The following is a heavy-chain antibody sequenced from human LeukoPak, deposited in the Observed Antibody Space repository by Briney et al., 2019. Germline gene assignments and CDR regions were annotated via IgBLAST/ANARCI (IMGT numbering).Heavy chain of an antibody. CDR1: GGPFSGYY. V-gene: IGHV4-34*01. J-gene: IGHJ4*02. CDR2: INHSGST. CDR3: ARAATGPMGY. D-gene: IGHD3-16*01. Sequence: PSETLSLTCAVYGGPFSGYYWSWIRQPPGKGLEWIGEINHSGSTNYNPSLKSRVTISVDTSKNQFSLKLSSVTAADTAVYYCARAATGPMGYWGQGTLVTVSS.